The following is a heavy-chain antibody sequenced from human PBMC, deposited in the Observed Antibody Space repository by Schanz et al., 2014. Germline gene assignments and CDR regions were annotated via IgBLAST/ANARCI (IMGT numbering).Heavy chain of an antibody. V-gene: IGHV3-23*04. J-gene: IGHJ6*02. CDR1: GFIFSNFA. CDR3: ARALADYFGMDV. CDR2: ISGSGAGT. Sequence: EVQLVESGGGLVQPGGSLRLSCAASGFIFSNFAMEWVRQAPGKGLEWVSAISGSGAGTYYADSVKGRFTFSRDNSKNTLYLQMNSLRAEDTAVYYCARALADYFGMDVWGQGTTVTVSS.